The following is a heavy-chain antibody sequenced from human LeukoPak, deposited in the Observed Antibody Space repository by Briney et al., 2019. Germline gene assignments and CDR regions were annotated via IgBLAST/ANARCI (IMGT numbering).Heavy chain of an antibody. J-gene: IGHJ4*02. D-gene: IGHD1-7*01. Sequence: SVKVSCKASGGTFSNYAISWVRQAPGQGLEWMGGIIPIFGTANYAQKFQGRVTITADKPTSTAYMELSSLRSEDTAVYYCATGNWNYVADYWGQGTLVTVSS. CDR1: GGTFSNYA. CDR2: IIPIFGTA. CDR3: ATGNWNYVADY. V-gene: IGHV1-69*06.